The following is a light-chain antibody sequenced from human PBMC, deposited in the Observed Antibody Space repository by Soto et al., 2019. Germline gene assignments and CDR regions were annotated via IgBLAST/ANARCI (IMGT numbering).Light chain of an antibody. CDR1: QSISTW. Sequence: DIPMTQSPSTLSVSVGDRVTIACRASQSISTWLAWYQQKPGKAPKLLLYRASIIASGIPSRFSGSGSATEFTLTISSLQPEDFAFYYCQQYETFPLTFGGGTKVEIK. CDR3: QQYETFPLT. J-gene: IGKJ4*02. V-gene: IGKV1-5*03. CDR2: RAS.